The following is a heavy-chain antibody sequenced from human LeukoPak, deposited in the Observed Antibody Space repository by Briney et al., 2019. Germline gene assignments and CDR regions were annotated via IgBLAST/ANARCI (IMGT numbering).Heavy chain of an antibody. D-gene: IGHD6-13*01. CDR3: ARVEAAAGIRVNWFDP. CDR1: GYTFTSYG. Sequence: ASVKASCKASGYTFTSYGISWVRQAPGQGLEWMGWISAYNGNTNYAQKLQGRVTMTTDTSTSTAYMELRSLRSDDTAVYYCARVEAAAGIRVNWFDPWGQGTLVTVSS. J-gene: IGHJ5*02. V-gene: IGHV1-18*01. CDR2: ISAYNGNT.